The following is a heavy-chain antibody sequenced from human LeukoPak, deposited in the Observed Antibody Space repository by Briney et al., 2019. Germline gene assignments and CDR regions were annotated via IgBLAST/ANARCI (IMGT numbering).Heavy chain of an antibody. CDR3: ARDENLYSPDY. D-gene: IGHD3-16*01. CDR1: GFTFSSYS. J-gene: IGHJ4*02. CDR2: ISSSSSYI. V-gene: IGHV3-21*01. Sequence: GGSLRLSCAASGFTFSSYSMNWVRQAPGKGLEWASSISSSSSYIYYADSVKGRFTIFRDNAKNSLYLQMNSLRAEDTAVYYCARDENLYSPDYWGQGTLVTVSS.